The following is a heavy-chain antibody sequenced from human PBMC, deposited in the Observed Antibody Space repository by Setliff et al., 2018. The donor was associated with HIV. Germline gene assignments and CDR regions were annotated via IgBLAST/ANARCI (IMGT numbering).Heavy chain of an antibody. CDR3: ARVPVPGANWFDP. Sequence: SETLSLTCSVSGVSINRTDHYWGWIRQSPGKSLEWIGSVSQSGSTYYNPSLKSRITISVDRTKNLFSLKLISVTAADQGVYYCARVPVPGANWFDPWGLGTLVTVSS. CDR2: VSQSGST. CDR1: GVSINRTDHY. V-gene: IGHV4-39*01. J-gene: IGHJ5*02.